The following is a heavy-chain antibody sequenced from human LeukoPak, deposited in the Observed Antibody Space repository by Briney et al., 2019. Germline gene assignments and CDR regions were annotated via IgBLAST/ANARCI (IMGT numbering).Heavy chain of an antibody. CDR2: IRSKAYGETA. J-gene: IGHJ4*02. D-gene: IGHD1-1*01. CDR3: TRDRGAYNLYDY. V-gene: IGHV3-49*03. CDR1: GLTFGDYA. Sequence: GGSLRLSCTASGLTFGDYAMSWIRQAPGKGLEWVGFIRSKAYGETADYAASVKGRFTISRDDSKAIAYLQMNSLKTEDTAVYHCTRDRGAYNLYDYWGRGTLVTVSS.